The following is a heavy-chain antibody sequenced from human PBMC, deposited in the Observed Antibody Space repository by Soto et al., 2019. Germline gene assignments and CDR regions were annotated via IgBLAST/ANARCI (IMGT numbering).Heavy chain of an antibody. CDR2: INHSGST. Sequence: QVQLQQWGAGLLKPSETLSLTCAVYGGSFSGYYWSWIRQPPGKGLEWIGEINHSGSTNYNPSVKSRVTISVDTSKNQFSLKLSSVTAADTAVYYCARVRIQYLHSDYWGQGTLVTVSS. CDR3: ARVRIQYLHSDY. J-gene: IGHJ4*02. D-gene: IGHD5-18*01. CDR1: GGSFSGYY. V-gene: IGHV4-34*01.